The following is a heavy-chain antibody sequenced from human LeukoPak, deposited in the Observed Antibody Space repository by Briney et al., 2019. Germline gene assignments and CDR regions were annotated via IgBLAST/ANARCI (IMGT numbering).Heavy chain of an antibody. Sequence: GGSLRLPCAASGFTFSDHYMDWVRQAPGKGLEWVGRTKNKGQSHITDYAASVKGRFFSSRDDSKNSLYLQMNSLQTDDTGIYYCARDTAAALDFWGQGILVTVSS. CDR1: GFTFSDHY. CDR3: ARDTAAALDF. CDR2: TKNKGQSHIT. D-gene: IGHD6-6*01. V-gene: IGHV3-72*01. J-gene: IGHJ4*02.